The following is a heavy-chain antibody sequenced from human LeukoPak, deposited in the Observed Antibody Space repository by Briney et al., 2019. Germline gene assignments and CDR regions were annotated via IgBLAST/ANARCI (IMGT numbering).Heavy chain of an antibody. V-gene: IGHV1-2*02. D-gene: IGHD2-2*01. CDR2: INPNSGGT. Sequence: GASVKVSCKASGYTFTGYYMHWVRQAPGQGLEWMGWINPNSGGTNYAQKFQGRVTMTRDTSISTAYMELSRLRSDDTAVYYCAREKVPAATDYYYYYMDVWGKGTTVTVSS. J-gene: IGHJ6*03. CDR3: AREKVPAATDYYYYYMDV. CDR1: GYTFTGYY.